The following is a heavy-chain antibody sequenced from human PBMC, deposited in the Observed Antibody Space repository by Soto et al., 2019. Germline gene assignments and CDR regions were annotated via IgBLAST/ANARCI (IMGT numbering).Heavy chain of an antibody. CDR1: GGSISSYY. Sequence: QVQLQESGPGLVKPSETLSLTCTVSGGSISSYYWSWIRQPPGKGLEWIGYIYYSGSTNYNPSLKSRVTISVDTSKTQFSLKLSSVTAADTAVYYCARHYDSSGYYYYWGQGTLVTVSS. D-gene: IGHD3-22*01. V-gene: IGHV4-59*01. CDR3: ARHYDSSGYYYY. J-gene: IGHJ4*02. CDR2: IYYSGST.